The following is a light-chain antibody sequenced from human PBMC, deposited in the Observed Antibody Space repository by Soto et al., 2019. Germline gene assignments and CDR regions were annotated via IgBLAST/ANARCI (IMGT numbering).Light chain of an antibody. CDR2: KAS. CDR3: QQYNSYSPSIT. V-gene: IGKV1-5*03. J-gene: IGKJ5*01. Sequence: DIQMTQSPSTLSAYVGDRVTITCRASQSIASWLAWYQQKPGTAPKLLIYKASTLESGVPSRFSGSGSGTEFTLTISSLQPDDFATYYCQQYNSYSPSITFGQGTRLEIK. CDR1: QSIASW.